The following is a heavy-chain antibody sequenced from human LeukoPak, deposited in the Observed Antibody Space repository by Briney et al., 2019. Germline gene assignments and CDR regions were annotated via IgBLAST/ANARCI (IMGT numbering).Heavy chain of an antibody. CDR3: ARQEGGTSRIDF. CDR2: ISYSGSP. CDR1: GVSVSSRNYY. J-gene: IGHJ4*02. V-gene: IGHV4-39*01. Sequence: SETLSLTCTVSGVSVSSRNYYWDWIRQPPGKGLEWIGDISYSGSPNYNPSLRSRVTISGDTSKNQFSLRLTSVAAADTAVYYCARQEGGTSRIDFWGQGTLVTVSS. D-gene: IGHD6-25*01.